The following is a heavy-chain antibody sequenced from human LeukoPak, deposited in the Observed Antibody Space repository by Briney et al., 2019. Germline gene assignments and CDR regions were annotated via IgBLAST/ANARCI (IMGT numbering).Heavy chain of an antibody. D-gene: IGHD3-22*01. CDR2: ISSSSSYI. Sequence: PGGSLRLSCAASGFTFSSYSMNWVRQAPGKGLEWVSSISSSSSYIYYADSVKGRFTISRDNAKNSLYLQMNSLRAEDTAVYYCARSLTDYYDAFDIWGQGTMVTVSS. CDR3: ARSLTDYYDAFDI. J-gene: IGHJ3*02. V-gene: IGHV3-21*01. CDR1: GFTFSSYS.